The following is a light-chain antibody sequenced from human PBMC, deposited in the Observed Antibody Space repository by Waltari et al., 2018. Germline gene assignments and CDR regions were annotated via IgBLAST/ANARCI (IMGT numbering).Light chain of an antibody. J-gene: IGLJ2*01. Sequence: QSALTQPASVSGSPGQSTTISCTGTSRDVGNYNLISWYQQYPDTAPTLMIYEVSKRPSGVSSRFSGSKSGNTASLTISGLQAEDEAEYYCCSYAGYTSLLFGGGTKLTVL. CDR3: CSYAGYTSLL. CDR2: EVS. CDR1: SRDVGNYNL. V-gene: IGLV2-23*02.